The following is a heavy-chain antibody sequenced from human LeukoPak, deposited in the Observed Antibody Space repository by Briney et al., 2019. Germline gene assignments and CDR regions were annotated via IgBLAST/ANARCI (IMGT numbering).Heavy chain of an antibody. CDR1: GFTFNTYA. D-gene: IGHD3-10*01. CDR3: ASEGLVVRGVTRPLDFDY. J-gene: IGHJ4*02. V-gene: IGHV3-30-3*01. CDR2: IAYDGDNK. Sequence: PGGSLRLSCAASGFTFNTYAMHWVRQTPGKGLEWVAVIAYDGDNKFYADSVRGRFTISRDNSKNTLYLQMNSLRAEDTAVYYCASEGLVVRGVTRPLDFDYWGQGTLVTVSS.